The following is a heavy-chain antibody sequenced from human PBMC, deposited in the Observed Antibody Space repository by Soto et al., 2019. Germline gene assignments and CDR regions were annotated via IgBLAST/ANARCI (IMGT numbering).Heavy chain of an antibody. J-gene: IGHJ6*02. Sequence: QVQLQESGPGLVKPSGTLSLTCAVSSGSIDTTNWWSWARQPPGKGLEWIGEIFHSGHTYSNPSLASRVTISVDTSKNQFSLNLRSVTAADTAVYYCARRTWGMDVWGQGTTVTVSS. CDR1: SGSIDTTNW. D-gene: IGHD2-8*01. V-gene: IGHV4-4*02. CDR3: ARRTWGMDV. CDR2: IFHSGHT.